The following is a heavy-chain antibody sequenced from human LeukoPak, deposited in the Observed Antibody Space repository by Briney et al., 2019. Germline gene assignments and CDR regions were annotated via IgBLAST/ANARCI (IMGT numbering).Heavy chain of an antibody. CDR2: ISHSGSA. CDR3: ARGGYYYYYMDV. V-gene: IGHV4-34*01. Sequence: SETLSLTCNVPGGSLSVYDWGWIRQPPGRGLEWIGRISHSGSANYSPSLKSRVTISVDTSKNQFSLKLSSVTAADTAVYYCARGGYYYYYMDVWGKGTTVTVSS. CDR1: GGSLSVYD. J-gene: IGHJ6*03.